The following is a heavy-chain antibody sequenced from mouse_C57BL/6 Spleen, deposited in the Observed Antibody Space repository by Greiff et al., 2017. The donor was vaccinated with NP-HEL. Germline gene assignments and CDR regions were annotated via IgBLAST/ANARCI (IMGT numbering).Heavy chain of an antibody. V-gene: IGHV10-1*01. J-gene: IGHJ4*01. CDR2: IRSKSNNYAT. CDR3: VREGASYSGAMDY. CDR1: GFSFNTYA. D-gene: IGHD2-12*01. Sequence: EVMLVESGGGLVQPKGSLKLSCAASGFSFNTYAMNWVRQAPGKGLEWVARIRSKSNNYATYYADSVKDRFTISRDDSESMLYLQMNNLKTEDTAMYYCVREGASYSGAMDYWGQGTSVTVSS.